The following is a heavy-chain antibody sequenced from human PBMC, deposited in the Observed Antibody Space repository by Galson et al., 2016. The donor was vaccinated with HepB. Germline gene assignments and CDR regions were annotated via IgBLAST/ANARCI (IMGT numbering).Heavy chain of an antibody. V-gene: IGHV1-46*02. CDR3: ARELDHSFYFDY. CDR1: GYTFNTYN. Sequence: SCKASGYTFNTYNMHWVRQAPGQGLEWMGIIKPSGGNTLYAQKFQDRITVTRDTSTSTVYMELISLRSEDTAVYYCARELDHSFYFDYWGQGTLLTVSS. J-gene: IGHJ4*02. D-gene: IGHD1-14*01. CDR2: IKPSGGNT.